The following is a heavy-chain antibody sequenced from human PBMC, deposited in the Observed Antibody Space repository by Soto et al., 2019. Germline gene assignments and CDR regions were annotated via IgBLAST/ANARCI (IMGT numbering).Heavy chain of an antibody. V-gene: IGHV3-30*03. J-gene: IGHJ4*02. CDR3: ARRQSFALDY. D-gene: IGHD1-26*01. CDR1: GFTFSSYG. CDR2: ISYDGSNK. Sequence: PGGSLRLSCAASGFTFSSYGMHWVRQAPGKGLEWVAIISYDGSNKYYADSVKGRFTISRDFSKNTLYLQMNSLKTEDTAVYYCARRQSFALDYWGQGTLVTVSS.